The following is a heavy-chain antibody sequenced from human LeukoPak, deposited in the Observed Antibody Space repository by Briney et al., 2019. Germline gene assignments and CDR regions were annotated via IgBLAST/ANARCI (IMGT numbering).Heavy chain of an antibody. D-gene: IGHD5-24*01. CDR2: INHSGST. V-gene: IGHV4-34*01. J-gene: IGHJ4*02. CDR3: ASGRDGYNL. CDR1: GFTVSSNY. Sequence: GSLRLSCAASGFTVSSNYMSWVRQPPGKGLEWIGEINHSGSTNYNPSLKSRVTISVDTSKNQFSLKLSSVTAADTAVYYCASGRDGYNLWGQGTLVTVSS.